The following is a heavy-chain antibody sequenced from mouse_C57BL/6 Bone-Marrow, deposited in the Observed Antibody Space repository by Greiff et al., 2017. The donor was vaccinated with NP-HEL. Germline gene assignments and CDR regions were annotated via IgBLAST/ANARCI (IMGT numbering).Heavy chain of an antibody. J-gene: IGHJ4*01. CDR1: GYSFTDYN. V-gene: IGHV1-39*01. Sequence: EVKLMESGPELVKPGASVKISCKASGYSFTDYNMNWVKQSNGKSLEWIGVINPNYGTTSYNQKFKGKATLTVDQSSSTAYMQLNSLTSEDSAVYYCARGYSAYYYAMDYWGQGTSVTVSS. CDR2: INPNYGTT. CDR3: ARGYSAYYYAMDY. D-gene: IGHD2-12*01.